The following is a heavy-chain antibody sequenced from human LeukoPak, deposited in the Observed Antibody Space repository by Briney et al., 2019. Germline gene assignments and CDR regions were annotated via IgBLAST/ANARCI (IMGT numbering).Heavy chain of an antibody. V-gene: IGHV4-4*07. CDR1: GGSISSY. Sequence: SETLSLTCTVSGGSISSYWSWIRQPAGKGLEWIGRIYGSGTTTYNPSLKSRVSMSIDTSKNQFSLKLMSVTAADTAVYYCARGNWNDVVGYYFDYWGQGTLVTVSS. CDR3: ARGNWNDVVGYYFDY. CDR2: IYGSGTT. D-gene: IGHD1-1*01. J-gene: IGHJ4*02.